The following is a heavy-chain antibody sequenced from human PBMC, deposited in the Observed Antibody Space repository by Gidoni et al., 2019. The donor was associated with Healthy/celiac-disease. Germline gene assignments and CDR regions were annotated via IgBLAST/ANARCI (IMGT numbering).Heavy chain of an antibody. V-gene: IGHV1-69*01. D-gene: IGHD1-20*01. CDR2: IIPIFGTA. J-gene: IGHJ4*02. CDR1: GGTFSSYA. CDR3: ARDGALALTGNFDY. Sequence: QVQLVQSGAEVKKPGSSVTVSCKASGGTFSSYAISWVRQAPGQGLDWMGGIIPIFGTANYAQKFQGRVTITADESTSTAYMELSSLRSEDTAVYYCARDGALALTGNFDYWGQGTLVTVSS.